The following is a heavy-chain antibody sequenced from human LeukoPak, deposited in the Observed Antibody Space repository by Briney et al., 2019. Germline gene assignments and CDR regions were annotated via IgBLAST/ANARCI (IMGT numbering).Heavy chain of an antibody. J-gene: IGHJ4*02. V-gene: IGHV4-4*02. D-gene: IGHD6-19*01. CDR3: ARAAEYSSGWYLFDF. Sequence: SGTLSLTCAVSGGSISSSNWWSWVRQPPGKGLEWIGEIYHSGSTNYNPSLKSRVTMSVDTSTNQFSLKLSSVTAADTAMYYCARAAEYSSGWYLFDFWGQGILVTVSS. CDR1: GGSISSSNW. CDR2: IYHSGST.